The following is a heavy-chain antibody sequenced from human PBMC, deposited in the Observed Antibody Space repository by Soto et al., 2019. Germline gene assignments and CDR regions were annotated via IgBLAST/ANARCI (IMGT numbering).Heavy chain of an antibody. D-gene: IGHD7-27*01. CDR1: GDSVSSNSAA. V-gene: IGHV6-1*01. J-gene: IGHJ5*02. Sequence: SQTLSLTCAISGDSVSSNSAAWNWIRQSPSRGLEWLGRTYYRSKWYNDYAVSVKSRITINPDTSKNQFSLQLNSVTPEDTSLYYCARALLYSNWGSNWFDPWGQGTLVTVSS. CDR2: TYYRSKWYN. CDR3: ARALLYSNWGSNWFDP.